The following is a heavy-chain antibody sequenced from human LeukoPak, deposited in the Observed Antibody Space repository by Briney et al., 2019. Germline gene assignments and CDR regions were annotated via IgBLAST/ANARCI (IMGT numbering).Heavy chain of an antibody. CDR3: ARVLGSISH. CDR1: GYTFSTCD. J-gene: IGHJ4*02. Sequence: ASVKVSRRASGYTFSTCDINWVRQATGQGLEWMGWMNPNSGNTGFAHKFQGRVTMTRDTSIAAAYMELSSLRSEGTAVYYCARVLGSISHWGQGTLVTVSS. CDR2: MNPNSGNT. V-gene: IGHV1-8*02. D-gene: IGHD1-1*01.